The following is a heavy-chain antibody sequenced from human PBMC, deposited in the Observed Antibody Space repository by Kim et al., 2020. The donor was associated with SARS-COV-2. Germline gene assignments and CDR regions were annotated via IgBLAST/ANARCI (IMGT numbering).Heavy chain of an antibody. D-gene: IGHD2-8*01. CDR2: IYYSGST. J-gene: IGHJ4*02. Sequence: SETLSLTCTVSGGSISSSSYYWGWIRQPPGKGLEWIGSIYYSGSTYYNPSLKSRVTISVDTSKNQFSLKLSSVTAADTAVYYCARHRVLLMVYARTDYFDYWGQGTLVTVSS. CDR1: GGSISSSSYY. CDR3: ARHRVLLMVYARTDYFDY. V-gene: IGHV4-39*01.